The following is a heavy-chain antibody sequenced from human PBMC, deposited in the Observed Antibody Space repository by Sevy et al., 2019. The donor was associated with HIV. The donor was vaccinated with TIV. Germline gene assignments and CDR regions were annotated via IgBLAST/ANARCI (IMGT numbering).Heavy chain of an antibody. Sequence: GGSLRLSCAASVFTFSSYWKTWVRQAPGKGLEWVANMRQDGSEKYYVDSVKGRFTISRDNAKNSLYLQMNSLRAEDTAVYYCARGIYGSGSRLGLGYWGQGTLVTVSS. J-gene: IGHJ4*02. CDR3: ARGIYGSGSRLGLGY. CDR1: VFTFSSYW. D-gene: IGHD3-10*01. CDR2: MRQDGSEK. V-gene: IGHV3-7*01.